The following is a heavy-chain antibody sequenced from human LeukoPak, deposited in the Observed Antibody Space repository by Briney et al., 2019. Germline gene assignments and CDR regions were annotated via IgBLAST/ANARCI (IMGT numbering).Heavy chain of an antibody. V-gene: IGHV1-8*03. CDR3: ARGLRRITIFGVVIIGFDP. D-gene: IGHD3-3*01. J-gene: IGHJ5*02. CDR2: MNPNNGNT. CDR1: GYTFTSYD. Sequence: VASVKVSCKASGYTFTSYDINWVRQATGQGLEWMGWMNPNNGNTGYAQKFQGRVTITRNTSISTAYMELSSLRSEDTAVYYCARGLRRITIFGVVIIGFDPWGQGTLVTVSS.